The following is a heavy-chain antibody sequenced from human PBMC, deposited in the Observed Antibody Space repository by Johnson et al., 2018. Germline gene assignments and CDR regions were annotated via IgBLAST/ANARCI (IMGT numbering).Heavy chain of an antibody. Sequence: QVQLVQSVGGVVQPGKSLTLSCAASGFSFSNYGIHWVRQTPGKGLEWVAVIWYDGSHKYYAVSVKGRFTISNDNSENMSYLQMNSLRAEDTAVYYWARDRWGRYCSTISCSHFDYWGQGTLVTVSS. CDR1: GFSFSNYG. D-gene: IGHD3-3*01. V-gene: IGHV3-33*01. J-gene: IGHJ4*02. CDR3: ARDRWGRYCSTISCSHFDY. CDR2: IWYDGSHK.